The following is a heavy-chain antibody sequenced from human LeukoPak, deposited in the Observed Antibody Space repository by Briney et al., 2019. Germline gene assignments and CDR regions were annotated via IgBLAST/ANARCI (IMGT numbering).Heavy chain of an antibody. CDR3: ARSPGEGYYYYYYMDV. D-gene: IGHD7-27*01. CDR1: GGSISSSLYH. CDR2: IYYTGTT. J-gene: IGHJ6*03. Sequence: SETLSLTCTVSGGSISSSLYHWGWIRQSPGKNLEWLGSIYYTGTTHYNPSLKSRVTISVDTSKNQFSLKLSSVTAADTAVYYCARSPGEGYYYYYYMDVWGKGTTVTVSS. V-gene: IGHV4-39*07.